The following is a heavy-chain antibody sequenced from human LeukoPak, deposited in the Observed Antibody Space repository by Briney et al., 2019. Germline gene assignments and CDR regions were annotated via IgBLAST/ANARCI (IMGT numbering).Heavy chain of an antibody. CDR1: GFTFSSYG. D-gene: IGHD4-17*01. J-gene: IGHJ4*02. V-gene: IGHV3-30*02. Sequence: PGGSLRLSCAASGFTFSSYGMHWVRQAPGKGLEWVAFIRYDGSNKYYADSVKDRFTISRDNSKNTLYLQMNSLRAEDTAVYYCAKDQVYWATVTTLDYWGQGTLVTVSS. CDR3: AKDQVYWATVTTLDY. CDR2: IRYDGSNK.